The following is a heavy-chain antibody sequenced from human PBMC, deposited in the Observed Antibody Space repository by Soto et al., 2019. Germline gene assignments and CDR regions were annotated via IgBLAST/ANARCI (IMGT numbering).Heavy chain of an antibody. D-gene: IGHD1-7*01. CDR2: IGPKSGGT. J-gene: IGHJ4*02. CDR1: GYTFTGYY. V-gene: IGHV1-2*02. Sequence: QVQLVQSGAEVKESGASVKVSCKASGYTFTGYYIHWVRQAPGQRLEWVGEIGPKSGGTRYAQKFQGRVTMTKDTSISTVYMELSNLSPDDTAVYYCGRGRSGELVVFYWGQGTLVTVHS. CDR3: GRGRSGELVVFY.